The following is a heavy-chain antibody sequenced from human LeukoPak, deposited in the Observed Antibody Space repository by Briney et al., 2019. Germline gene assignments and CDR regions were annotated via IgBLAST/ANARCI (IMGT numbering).Heavy chain of an antibody. CDR2: IHHDGST. D-gene: IGHD4-17*01. V-gene: IGHV4-39*07. CDR1: GGSISSSSYY. Sequence: PSETLSLTCTVSGGSISSSSYYWGWIRQPPGKGLEWIGEIHHDGSTNYNPSLKSRVTMSVDTSKKQFSLKVISVTAADKGLYFCASHDYGDSSFDYWGQGTLVTVSS. J-gene: IGHJ4*02. CDR3: ASHDYGDSSFDY.